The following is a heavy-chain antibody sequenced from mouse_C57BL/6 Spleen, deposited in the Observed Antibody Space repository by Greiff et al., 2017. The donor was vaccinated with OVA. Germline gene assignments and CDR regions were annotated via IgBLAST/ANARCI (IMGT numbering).Heavy chain of an antibody. V-gene: IGHV1-62-2*01. CDR1: GYTFTEYT. J-gene: IGHJ2*01. CDR2: FYPGSGSI. Sequence: QVQLQQSGAELVKPGASVKLSCKASGYTFTEYTIHWVKQRSGQGLEWIGWFYPGSGSIKYNEKFKDKATLTADKSSSTVYMELSSLTSEDSSVYFCTRHEVSLYGSSLYYFDYWGQGTTLTVSS. D-gene: IGHD1-1*01. CDR3: TRHEVSLYGSSLYYFDY.